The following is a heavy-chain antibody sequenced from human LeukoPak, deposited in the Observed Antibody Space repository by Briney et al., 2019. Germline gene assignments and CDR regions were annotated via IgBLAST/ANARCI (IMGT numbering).Heavy chain of an antibody. Sequence: GGSMRLSCAASGFTFSSYEMNWVRQAPGKGLEWVSYISSSGSTIYYADSVKGRFTISRDNAKSSLYLQMNSLRAEDTAVYYCARVIRGHGSGSYYDWFDPWGQGTLVTVSS. V-gene: IGHV3-48*03. CDR3: ARVIRGHGSGSYYDWFDP. D-gene: IGHD3-10*01. CDR2: ISSSGSTI. CDR1: GFTFSSYE. J-gene: IGHJ5*02.